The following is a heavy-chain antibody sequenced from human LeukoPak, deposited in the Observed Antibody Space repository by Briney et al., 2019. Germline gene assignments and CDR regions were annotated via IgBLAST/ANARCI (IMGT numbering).Heavy chain of an antibody. CDR1: VRSFSSGYYY. CDR3: ARDWTYGGNCFDY. Sequence: SETLSLTCTVSVRSFSSGYYYWSWVRQPPGKGLVWIGCIYYSGSTNYNPSLKGRVSISVDTSKNHFSLRMSSVTAADTAVYYCARDWTYGGNCFDYWGQGTLVTVSS. J-gene: IGHJ4*02. CDR2: IYYSGST. V-gene: IGHV4-61*03. D-gene: IGHD1-7*01.